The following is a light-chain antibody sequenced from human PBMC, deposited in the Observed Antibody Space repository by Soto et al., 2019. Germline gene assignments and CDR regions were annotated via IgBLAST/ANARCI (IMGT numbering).Light chain of an antibody. V-gene: IGKV3-15*01. CDR2: GVS. CDR1: QNVHIN. CDR3: QQYETWHRT. Sequence: ETVMTQSPATLSVSPGDTATLSCRSSQNVHINLAWYQQKPGQAPTLLIYGVSARAPGVPARFSGAGSGTEFTLTIRSLQYADFAVYYCQQYETWHRTFGQGTK. J-gene: IGKJ2*01.